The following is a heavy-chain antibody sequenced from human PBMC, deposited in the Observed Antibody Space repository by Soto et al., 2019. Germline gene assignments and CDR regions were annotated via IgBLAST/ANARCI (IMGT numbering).Heavy chain of an antibody. V-gene: IGHV1-18*01. CDR3: ARAPEWLLSDNYYYYYMDV. J-gene: IGHJ6*03. Sequence: GASVKVSCKASGYTFTSYGISWVRQAPGQGLEWMGWISAYNGNTNYAQKLQGRVTMTTDTSTSTAYMELRSLRSDDTAVYYCARAPEWLLSDNYYYYYMDVWGKGTTVTVSS. CDR2: ISAYNGNT. D-gene: IGHD3-3*01. CDR1: GYTFTSYG.